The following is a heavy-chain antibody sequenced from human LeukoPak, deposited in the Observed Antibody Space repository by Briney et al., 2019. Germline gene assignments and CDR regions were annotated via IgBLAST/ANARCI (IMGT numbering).Heavy chain of an antibody. J-gene: IGHJ3*02. D-gene: IGHD4-17*01. CDR3: AHGHYGPTTGGAFDI. CDR2: IYWDDDK. CDR1: GFSLSTSGVG. Sequence: SGPTLVKPTQTLTLTCTFSGFSLSTSGVGVGWIRQPPGKALEWLALIYWDDDKRYSPSLKSRLTITKDTSKNQVVLTMTNMDPVDTATYYCAHGHYGPTTGGAFDIWGQGTMVTVSS. V-gene: IGHV2-5*02.